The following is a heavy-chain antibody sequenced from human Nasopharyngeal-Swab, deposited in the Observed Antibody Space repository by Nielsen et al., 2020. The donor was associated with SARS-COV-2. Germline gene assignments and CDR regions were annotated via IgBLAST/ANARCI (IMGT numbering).Heavy chain of an antibody. D-gene: IGHD2/OR15-2a*01. J-gene: IGHJ4*02. CDR1: GSSFRTYG. CDR3: AKDLRGPYFF. V-gene: IGHV3-23*01. CDR2: IVGSGAISGSGGNT. Sequence: GGSLRLSCVASGSSFRTYGMSWVRQAPGKGLEWVAAIVGSGAISGSGGNTYYADTVKGRFTISRDNSKNTLSLQMNSLRAEDTAVYYCAKDLRGPYFFWGQGTLVTVSS.